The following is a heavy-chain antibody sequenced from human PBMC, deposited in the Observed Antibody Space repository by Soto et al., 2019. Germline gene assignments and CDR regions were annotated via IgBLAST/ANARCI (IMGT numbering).Heavy chain of an antibody. Sequence: WETLSLTCTVSGGSVSNSNYYWGWIRQSPGKGLEWIGSVYYRGRSYSKSSVKSRVTISVDTSKNQFSLNLNSVTASDTAVYFCVSQRTSVLTQAYFDYWGPGALVTVSS. CDR1: GGSVSNSNYY. J-gene: IGHJ4*02. CDR2: VYYRGRS. D-gene: IGHD2-8*01. CDR3: VSQRTSVLTQAYFDY. V-gene: IGHV4-39*01.